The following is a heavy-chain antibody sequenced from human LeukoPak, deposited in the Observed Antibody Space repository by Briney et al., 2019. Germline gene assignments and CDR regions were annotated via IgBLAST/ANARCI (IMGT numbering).Heavy chain of an antibody. Sequence: GGSLRLSCATSGFTFSTYDMHWVRQAPGKGLEWVAFIRYDGSNKYYADSVKGRFTISRDNSKNTLYLQMNSLRAEDTAVYYCAKDIVATIDYWGQGTLVTVSS. D-gene: IGHD5-12*01. CDR1: GFTFSTYD. J-gene: IGHJ4*02. CDR3: AKDIVATIDY. V-gene: IGHV3-30*02. CDR2: IRYDGSNK.